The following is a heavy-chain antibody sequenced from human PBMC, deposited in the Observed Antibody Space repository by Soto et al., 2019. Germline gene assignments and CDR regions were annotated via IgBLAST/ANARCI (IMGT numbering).Heavy chain of an antibody. D-gene: IGHD6-13*01. CDR1: GFTFSNSI. CDR3: ATSTWYAFDI. J-gene: IGHJ3*02. V-gene: IGHV3-21*01. Sequence: GGSLRLSCAASGFTFSNSIINWVRQAPGQGLEWVSSISGSSDFLYYADSVKGRFTISRVTATNSLYLQMNSLRAEGTAVYYCATSTWYAFDIWGQGTMVTVSS. CDR2: ISGSSDFL.